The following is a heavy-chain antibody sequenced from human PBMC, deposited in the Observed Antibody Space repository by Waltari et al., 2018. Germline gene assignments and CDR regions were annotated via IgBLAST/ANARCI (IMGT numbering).Heavy chain of an antibody. CDR1: GYTFTDYA. CDR2: ITTNTGNP. D-gene: IGHD2-2*01. V-gene: IGHV7-4-1*02. CDR3: AREVVPPHTIVVNWFDP. Sequence: QVQLAQSGSELKKPGASGKISCKASGYTFTDYAINSCRQDPGQGLELMGWITTNTGNPTYAQGFTGRFVFSLDTSVSTAYLQITSLKTEDSAVYYCAREVVPPHTIVVNWFDPWGQGTLVTVSS. J-gene: IGHJ5*02.